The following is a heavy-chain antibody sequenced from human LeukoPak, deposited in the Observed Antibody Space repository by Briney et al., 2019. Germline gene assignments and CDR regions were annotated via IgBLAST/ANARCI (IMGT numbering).Heavy chain of an antibody. Sequence: GGSLRLSCAASGFTFSNYWMSRVRQAPGKGLEWVANIKEDGSEKYYVDSVKGRFTISRDNARNSLYLQMNSLRAEDTAVYYCASGRQLGYWGQGTLVTVYS. D-gene: IGHD6-13*01. V-gene: IGHV3-7*01. CDR1: GFTFSNYW. CDR2: IKEDGSEK. CDR3: ASGRQLGY. J-gene: IGHJ4*02.